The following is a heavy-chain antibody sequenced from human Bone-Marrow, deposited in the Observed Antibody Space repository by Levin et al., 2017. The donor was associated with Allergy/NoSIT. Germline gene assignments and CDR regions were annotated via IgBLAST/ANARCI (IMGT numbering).Heavy chain of an antibody. V-gene: IGHV3-7*03. J-gene: IGHJ5*02. D-gene: IGHD2-2*01. CDR2: IKQDGSEK. CDR3: ARGGARLSTSPRLNWFDP. Sequence: LSLTCAASGFTFGTYWMSWVRQAPDKGLEWVANIKQDGSEKYYVDSVKGRFTISRDNAKNSLYLQMNDLRAEDTAVYYCARGGARLSTSPRLNWFDPWGQGTLVTVSS. CDR1: GFTFGTYW.